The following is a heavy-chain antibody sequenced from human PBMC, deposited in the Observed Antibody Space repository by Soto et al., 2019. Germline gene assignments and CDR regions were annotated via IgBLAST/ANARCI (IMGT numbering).Heavy chain of an antibody. J-gene: IGHJ4*02. D-gene: IGHD6-19*01. V-gene: IGHV4-34*01. Sequence: PSETLSLTCAVYGGSFSGYYWSWIRQPPGKGLEWIGEINHSGSTNYNQSLKSRVTISVDTSKNQFSLKLSSVTAADTAVYYCASGKVAVAGNLDYWGQGTLVTVSS. CDR1: GGSFSGYY. CDR2: INHSGST. CDR3: ASGKVAVAGNLDY.